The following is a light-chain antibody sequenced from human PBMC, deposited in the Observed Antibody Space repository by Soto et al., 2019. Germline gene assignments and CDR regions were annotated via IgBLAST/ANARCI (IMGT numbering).Light chain of an antibody. CDR2: TNS. Sequence: QSVLTQPPSVSGAPGQGVTISCAGTSSNIGASYDVHWYQQVPGTAPKLLIYTNSNRPSGVPDRFSGPKSGTSASLAITGLQAADEADYYCQSYDSSLSALVFGGGTKLTVL. CDR1: SSNIGASYD. V-gene: IGLV1-40*01. J-gene: IGLJ3*02. CDR3: QSYDSSLSALV.